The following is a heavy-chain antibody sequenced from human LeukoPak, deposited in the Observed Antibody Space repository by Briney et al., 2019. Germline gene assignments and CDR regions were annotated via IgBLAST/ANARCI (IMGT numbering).Heavy chain of an antibody. D-gene: IGHD3-3*01. Sequence: SETLSLTCAVYGGSFSGYYWNWIRQPPGKGLEWIGEINQSGSTNYNPSLKSRVTISVDTSKNQFSLKLSSVTAADTAVYYCARLPYYDFWSGSPPRFDPWGQGTLVTVSS. CDR2: INQSGST. CDR1: GGSFSGYY. CDR3: ARLPYYDFWSGSPPRFDP. J-gene: IGHJ5*02. V-gene: IGHV4-34*01.